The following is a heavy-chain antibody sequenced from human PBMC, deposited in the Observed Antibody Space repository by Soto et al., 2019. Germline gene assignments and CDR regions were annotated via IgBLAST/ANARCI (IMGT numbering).Heavy chain of an antibody. CDR3: VTQPYCGYALYSFDI. D-gene: IGHD5-12*01. Sequence: GESLKISCKSSGYSFTSYWIGWVRQMPGKGLEWMGIIYPGDSDTRYSPSFQGQVTISADKSISTAYLQWSSLKASDTAMYYCVTQPYCGYALYSFDIWGQGRMVTVSS. V-gene: IGHV5-51*01. CDR2: IYPGDSDT. CDR1: GYSFTSYW. J-gene: IGHJ3*02.